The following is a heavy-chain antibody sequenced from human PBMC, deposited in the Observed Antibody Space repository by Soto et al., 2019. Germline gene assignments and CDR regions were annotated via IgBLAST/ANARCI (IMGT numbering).Heavy chain of an antibody. CDR3: AQGRCYYGSGSYYYYYYGMDV. J-gene: IGHJ6*02. CDR1: GFTFSSYA. Sequence: GGSLRLSCAASGFTFSSYAMSWVRQAPGKGLEWVSAISGSGGSTYYADSVKGRFTISRDNSKNTLYLQMNSLRAEDTAVYYCAQGRCYYGSGSYYYYYYGMDVWGQGTTVTVSS. CDR2: ISGSGGST. D-gene: IGHD3-10*01. V-gene: IGHV3-23*01.